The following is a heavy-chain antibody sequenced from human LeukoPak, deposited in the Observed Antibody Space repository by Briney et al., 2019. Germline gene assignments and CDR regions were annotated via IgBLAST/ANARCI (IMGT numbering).Heavy chain of an antibody. J-gene: IGHJ6*02. CDR2: ISWNSGSI. CDR1: GFTFDEYA. V-gene: IGHV3-9*01. D-gene: IGHD1-1*01. Sequence: PGGSLRLSCAASGFTFDEYAMHWVRQAPGKGLEWVSGISWNSGSIGYADSVKGRFTISRDNAKNSLYLQMNSLRAEDTALYYCAKAVERRIYYYGMDVWGQGTTVTVSS. CDR3: AKAVERRIYYYGMDV.